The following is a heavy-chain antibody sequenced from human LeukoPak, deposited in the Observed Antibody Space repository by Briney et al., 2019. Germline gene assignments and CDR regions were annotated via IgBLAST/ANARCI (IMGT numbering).Heavy chain of an antibody. CDR3: ARNSYGSGSHDH. Sequence: GGSLRLSCAASGFTPSSYWMTWVRQAPGKGLEWVANINQDGHAQYYVQSVKGRFTISRDNAKSSLYLQMNSLSVEDTGVYYCARNSYGSGSHDHWGQGTLVTVSS. CDR2: INQDGHAQ. CDR1: GFTPSSYW. J-gene: IGHJ5*02. D-gene: IGHD3-10*01. V-gene: IGHV3-7*01.